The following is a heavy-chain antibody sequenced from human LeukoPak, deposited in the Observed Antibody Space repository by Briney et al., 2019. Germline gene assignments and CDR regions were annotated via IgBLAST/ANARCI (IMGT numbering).Heavy chain of an antibody. CDR1: GGSISSYY. J-gene: IGHJ4*02. D-gene: IGHD6-13*01. Sequence: PSETLSLTCTVSGGSISSYYWSWIRQPPGKGLEWIGRIYTSGSTNYNPSLKSRVTMSVDTSKNQFSLKLSSVTAADTAVYYCARDKGAAAGGYFDYWGQGTLVTVSS. CDR3: ARDKGAAAGGYFDY. CDR2: IYTSGST. V-gene: IGHV4-4*07.